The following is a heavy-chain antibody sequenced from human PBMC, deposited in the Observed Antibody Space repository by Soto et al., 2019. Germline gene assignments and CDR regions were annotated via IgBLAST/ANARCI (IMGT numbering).Heavy chain of an antibody. Sequence: DVQLVESGGGLVQPGGSLRLSCATSGFTFSDYWMSWVRQAPGKGLEWVANIKHDGSETYYVDSVKGRFTISRDNARNSVYLQMSSLRAEDTALYYCARDRCKDVSVYWGQGTLVTVSS. D-gene: IGHD2-8*01. V-gene: IGHV3-7*03. J-gene: IGHJ4*02. CDR2: IKHDGSET. CDR3: ARDRCKDVSVY. CDR1: GFTFSDYW.